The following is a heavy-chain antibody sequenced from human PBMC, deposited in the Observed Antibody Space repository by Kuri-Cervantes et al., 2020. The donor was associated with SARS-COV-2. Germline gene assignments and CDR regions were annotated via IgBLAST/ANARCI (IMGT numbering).Heavy chain of an antibody. CDR3: TTDLSSRKDFDQ. CDR2: IKSRTDGETT. CDR1: GFTFNDAW. J-gene: IGHJ4*02. Sequence: GESLKISCAASGFTFNDAWMTWVRQAPGKGLEWVGRIKSRTDGETTDYAAPVKGRFTISRDDSRNTLYLQMNSLKTEDTAVYYCTTDLSSRKDFDQWGQGTLVTVSS. D-gene: IGHD2-2*01. V-gene: IGHV3-15*01.